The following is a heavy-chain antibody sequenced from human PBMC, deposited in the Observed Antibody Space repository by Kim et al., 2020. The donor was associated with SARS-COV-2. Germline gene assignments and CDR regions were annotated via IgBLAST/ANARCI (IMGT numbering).Heavy chain of an antibody. V-gene: IGHV3-66*01. D-gene: IGHD3-22*01. J-gene: IGHJ4*02. Sequence: GGSLRLSCGASGFTVSNNYMSWVRQAPGKGLEWISVIYSGGSTDYADSVKGRFTISRDSSNNTLSLQMNGLRAEDTATYFCVLDSTGYYYFDHWGLGTLVTVSS. CDR1: GFTVSNNY. CDR2: IYSGGST. CDR3: VLDSTGYYYFDH.